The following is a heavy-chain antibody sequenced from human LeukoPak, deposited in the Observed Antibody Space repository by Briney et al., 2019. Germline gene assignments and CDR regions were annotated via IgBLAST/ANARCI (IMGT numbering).Heavy chain of an antibody. CDR3: AKLPSITMIVVEDDAFDI. CDR2: ISGSGGST. V-gene: IGHV3-23*01. J-gene: IGHJ3*02. CDR1: GFTFSSYA. D-gene: IGHD3-22*01. Sequence: PGGSLRLSCAASGFTFSSYAMSWVRQAPGRGLEWVSAISGSGGSTYYADSVKGRFTISRDNSKNTLYLQMNSLRAEDTAVYYCAKLPSITMIVVEDDAFDIWGQGTMVTVSS.